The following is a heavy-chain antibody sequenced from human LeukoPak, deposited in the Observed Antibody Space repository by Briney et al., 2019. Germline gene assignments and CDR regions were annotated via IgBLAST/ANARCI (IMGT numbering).Heavy chain of an antibody. D-gene: IGHD3-22*01. CDR3: AKANNYDNSGYFKY. Sequence: GGSLRLSCAASGFTFSSYGMHWVRQAPGKGLEWVAFIRYDGTNKDYADSVKGRFTISRDNSKNTLYLQMDSLRAEDTAVYYCAKANNYDNSGYFKYWGQGTLITVSS. V-gene: IGHV3-30*02. J-gene: IGHJ4*02. CDR2: IRYDGTNK. CDR1: GFTFSSYG.